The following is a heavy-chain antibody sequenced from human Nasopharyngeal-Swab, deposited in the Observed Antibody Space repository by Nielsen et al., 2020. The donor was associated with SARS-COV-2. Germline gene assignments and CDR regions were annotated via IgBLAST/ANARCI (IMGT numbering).Heavy chain of an antibody. V-gene: IGHV3-33*01. CDR2: IWYDGSNK. Sequence: GGSLRLSCAASGFTFSSYGMHWVRQAPGKGLEWVAVIWYDGSNKYYADSVKGRFTISRDNSKNTLYLQMNSLRAEDTAVYYCARDKGANYYDSSGHSLFDYWGQGTLVTVSS. D-gene: IGHD3-22*01. J-gene: IGHJ4*02. CDR3: ARDKGANYYDSSGHSLFDY. CDR1: GFTFSSYG.